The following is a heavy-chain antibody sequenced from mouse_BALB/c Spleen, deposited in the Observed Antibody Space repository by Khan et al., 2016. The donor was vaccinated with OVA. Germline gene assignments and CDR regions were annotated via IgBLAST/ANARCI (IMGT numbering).Heavy chain of an antibody. V-gene: IGHV2-9*02. CDR1: GFSLTSYG. Sequence: QMQLEESGPDLVAPSQSLSITCTVSGFSLTSYGVHWVRQPPGKGLEWLGVIWPGGGRNYNSAPMSRLSISNDNSKSQVFLKMNSVETGDTACEYCGRHDDIWGQGTTLTVSS. J-gene: IGHJ2*01. CDR3: GRHDDI. D-gene: IGHD1-3*01. CDR2: IWPGGGR.